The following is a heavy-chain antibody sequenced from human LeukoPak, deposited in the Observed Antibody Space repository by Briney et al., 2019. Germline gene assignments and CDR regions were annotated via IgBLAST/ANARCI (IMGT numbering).Heavy chain of an antibody. D-gene: IGHD6-13*01. CDR1: GFTFSSYA. Sequence: GGSLRLSCAASGFTFSSYAMSWVRQAPGKGLEWVSAISGSGGSTYYADSVKGRFTISRDNSKSTLYLQMNSLRAEDTAVYYCAKVPYSSSWTVYFDYWGQGTLVTVSS. CDR3: AKVPYSSSWTVYFDY. V-gene: IGHV3-23*01. CDR2: ISGSGGST. J-gene: IGHJ4*02.